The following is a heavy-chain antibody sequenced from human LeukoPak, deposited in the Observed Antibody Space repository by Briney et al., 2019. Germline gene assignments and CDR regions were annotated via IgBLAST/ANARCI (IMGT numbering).Heavy chain of an antibody. CDR3: ARERRVGSGWPSYFDYRGPYFDY. Sequence: QPGGSLRLSCAASGFTVSSNYMSWVRQAPGKGLEWVSVIYSGGSTYYADPVKGRFTISRDNSKNTLYLQMNSLRAEDTAVYYCARERRVGSGWPSYFDYRGPYFDYWGQGTLVTVSS. CDR1: GFTVSSNY. CDR2: IYSGGST. J-gene: IGHJ4*02. V-gene: IGHV3-66*01. D-gene: IGHD6-19*01.